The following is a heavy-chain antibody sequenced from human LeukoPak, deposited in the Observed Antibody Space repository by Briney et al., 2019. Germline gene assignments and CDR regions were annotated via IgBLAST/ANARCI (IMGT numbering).Heavy chain of an antibody. CDR3: TTAPYFPQQLVY. CDR1: GFTFSSYG. J-gene: IGHJ4*02. V-gene: IGHV3-33*01. Sequence: GGSLRLSCAASGFTFSSYGMHWVRQAPGKGLEWVAVIWYDGSNKYYADSVKGRFTISRDDSKDTLYLQMNSLKTEDTAVYFCTTAPYFPQQLVYWGQGTLVTVSS. CDR2: IWYDGSNK. D-gene: IGHD6-13*01.